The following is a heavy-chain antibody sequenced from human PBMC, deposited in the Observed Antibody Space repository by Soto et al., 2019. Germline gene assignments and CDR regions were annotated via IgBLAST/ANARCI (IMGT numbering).Heavy chain of an antibody. Sequence: PSETLSLTCTVSGGSISSYYWSWIRQPPGKGLEWIGYIYYSGSTNYNPSLKSRVTISVDTSKNQFSLKLSSVTAADTAVYYCAREVRCSGVGYYSYGTAVWGPGPTVTVSS. CDR3: AREVRCSGVGYYSYGTAV. J-gene: IGHJ6*02. CDR2: IYYSGST. CDR1: GGSISSYY. V-gene: IGHV4-59*01. D-gene: IGHD3-10*02.